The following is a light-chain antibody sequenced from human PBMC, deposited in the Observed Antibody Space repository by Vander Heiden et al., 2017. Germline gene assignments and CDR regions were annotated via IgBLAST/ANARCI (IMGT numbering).Light chain of an antibody. Sequence: SYELTPPPSVSVAPGQTARITCSGDALPKQYAYWYQQKPGQAPVLVIYKDSERSSGIPERFSGSSSGTTVTLTISGVQAEDEADYYCQSADSSGTYVVFGGGTKLTVL. V-gene: IGLV3-25*03. CDR2: KDS. CDR3: QSADSSGTYVV. CDR1: ALPKQY. J-gene: IGLJ2*01.